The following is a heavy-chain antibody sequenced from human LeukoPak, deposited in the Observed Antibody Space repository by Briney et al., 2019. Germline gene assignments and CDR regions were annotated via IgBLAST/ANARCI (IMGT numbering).Heavy chain of an antibody. CDR1: GFTLSSYS. CDR2: ISSSSSTI. J-gene: IGHJ6*03. V-gene: IGHV3-48*01. D-gene: IGHD1-1*01. Sequence: GGTLRLSCAASGFTLSSYSMNWVRRAPGKGLEWVSYISSSSSTIYYADFVKGRFTISKDNANNSLYLQMNSLRAEDTAVYYCARDPIQLERRWFGYYYYYMDVWGKGTTVTVSS. CDR3: ARDPIQLERRWFGYYYYYMDV.